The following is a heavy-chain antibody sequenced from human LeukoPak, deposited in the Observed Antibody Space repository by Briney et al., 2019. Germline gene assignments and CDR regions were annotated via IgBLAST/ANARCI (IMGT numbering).Heavy chain of an antibody. J-gene: IGHJ4*02. CDR3: SKEGHAEGGRFDY. CDR1: GFTFSSYG. D-gene: IGHD2-15*01. V-gene: IGHV3-33*06. Sequence: GGSLRLSCAASGFTFSSYGMHWVRQAPGKGLEWVAVIWYDGSNKYYADSVKGRFTISKDNSKKTLYPPMNSLISEAKTVYYFSKEGHAEGGRFDYWGQGTLVTVSS. CDR2: IWYDGSNK.